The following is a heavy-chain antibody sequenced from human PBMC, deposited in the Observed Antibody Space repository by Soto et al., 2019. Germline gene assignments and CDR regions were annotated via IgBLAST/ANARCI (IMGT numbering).Heavy chain of an antibody. J-gene: IGHJ6*03. CDR2: ISNNGAHT. CDR1: GFTFSNYE. V-gene: IGHV3-64*01. D-gene: IGHD6-13*01. Sequence: EAQLVKSGGGLVQPGVSLRLSCAASGFTFSNYEMHWVRQAPGKGLEYVSGISNNGAHTDYAKSVKGRFTISRDNSENTLYLQMGSLRAEDMALYYYARRGYGSRWPNVYMDVWGKGTTVTVSS. CDR3: ARRGYGSRWPNVYMDV.